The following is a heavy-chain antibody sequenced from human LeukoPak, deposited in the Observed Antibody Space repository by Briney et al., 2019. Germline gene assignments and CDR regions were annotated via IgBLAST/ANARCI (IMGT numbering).Heavy chain of an antibody. D-gene: IGHD2-2*01. Sequence: GASVKVSCKASGYTFTGYYMHWVRQAPGQGLEWMGRINPNSGGTNYAQKLQGRVTMTRDTSISTAYMELSRLRSDDTAVYYCARLVLVPAADGEFDYWGQGTLVTVSS. CDR1: GYTFTGYY. CDR3: ARLVLVPAADGEFDY. CDR2: INPNSGGT. J-gene: IGHJ4*02. V-gene: IGHV1-2*06.